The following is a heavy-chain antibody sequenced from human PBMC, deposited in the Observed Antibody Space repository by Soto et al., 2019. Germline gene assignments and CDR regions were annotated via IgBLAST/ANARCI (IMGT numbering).Heavy chain of an antibody. V-gene: IGHV3-21*01. CDR3: ARYREGVLLWFGDEHGHILYF. D-gene: IGHD3-10*01. J-gene: IGHJ4*02. CDR1: GFTFSRYS. CDR2: ISSSSSYI. Sequence: EVQLVESGGGLVKPGGSLRLSCAASGFTFSRYSMNWVRQAPGKGLEWVSSISSSSSYIYYADSVKGRFTISRDNAKNSLHLEMNGLRVGARAVYYCARYREGVLLWFGDEHGHILYFWGQGPLVTVSS.